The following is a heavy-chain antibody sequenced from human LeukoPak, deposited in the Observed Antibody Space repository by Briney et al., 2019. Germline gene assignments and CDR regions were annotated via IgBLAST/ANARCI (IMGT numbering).Heavy chain of an antibody. V-gene: IGHV4-34*01. Sequence: PSETLSLTCAVYGGSFSGYYWSWIHQPPGKGLEWIGEINHSGSTNYNPSLKSRVTISVDTSKNQFSLKLSSVTAADTAVYYCARGKLERRGYYYYGMDVWGQGTTVTVSS. J-gene: IGHJ6*02. CDR2: INHSGST. CDR1: GGSFSGYY. D-gene: IGHD1-1*01. CDR3: ARGKLERRGYYYYGMDV.